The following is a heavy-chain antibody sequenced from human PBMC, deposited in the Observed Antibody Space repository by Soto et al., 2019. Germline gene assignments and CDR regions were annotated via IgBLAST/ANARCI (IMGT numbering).Heavy chain of an antibody. J-gene: IGHJ3*02. CDR3: AAKGHVLPYFDWLDAFDI. Sequence: QVQLQESGPGLVKPSETLSLTCTVSGGSISSYYWSWIRQPPGKGLEWIGYIYYSGSTNYNPSLKSRVTISVDTSKNQFSLKLSSVTAADTAVYYCAAKGHVLPYFDWLDAFDIWGQGTMVTVSS. CDR2: IYYSGST. V-gene: IGHV4-59*01. CDR1: GGSISSYY. D-gene: IGHD3-9*01.